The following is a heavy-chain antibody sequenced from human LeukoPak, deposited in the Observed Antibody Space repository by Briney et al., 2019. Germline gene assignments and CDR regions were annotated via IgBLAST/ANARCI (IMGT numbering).Heavy chain of an antibody. CDR2: ISSSGSTI. Sequence: GGSLRLSCAASGFTFSSYEMNWVRQAPGKGLEWVSYISSSGSTIYYADSVKGRFTISRDNAKNSLYLQMNSLRAEDTAVYYCARVAIVVVPAAYYYYMDVWGKGTTVTISS. J-gene: IGHJ6*03. CDR1: GFTFSSYE. D-gene: IGHD2-2*03. CDR3: ARVAIVVVPAAYYYYMDV. V-gene: IGHV3-48*03.